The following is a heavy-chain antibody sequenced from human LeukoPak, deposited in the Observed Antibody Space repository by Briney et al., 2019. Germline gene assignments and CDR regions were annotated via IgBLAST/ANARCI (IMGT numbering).Heavy chain of an antibody. CDR2: INPNNGDT. V-gene: IGHV1-2*02. Sequence: ASVTVSFKASGYTFTVYYMHWVRQAPGQGLEWMGWINPNNGDTKYTQKFNDRVTMTRDTSINTAYMELNRLTSDDTAVYYCARVQGYCSDGKCLFWGQGTLISVSS. CDR3: ARVQGYCSDGKCLF. D-gene: IGHD2-15*01. J-gene: IGHJ4*02. CDR1: GYTFTVYY.